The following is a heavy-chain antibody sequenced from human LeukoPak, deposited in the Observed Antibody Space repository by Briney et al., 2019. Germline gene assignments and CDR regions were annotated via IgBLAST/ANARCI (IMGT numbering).Heavy chain of an antibody. Sequence: SETLSLTCTVSGYSVRSFYCNWIRQYADKGLECIGRFYTSGITKYNPSLQSRVAMSVDTSKRQFSLNLTSVTAADTAVYFCARGAYSFDTWGQGTMVTVSS. CDR3: ARGAYSFDT. D-gene: IGHD1-26*01. CDR2: FYTSGIT. V-gene: IGHV4-4*07. CDR1: GYSVRSFY. J-gene: IGHJ3*02.